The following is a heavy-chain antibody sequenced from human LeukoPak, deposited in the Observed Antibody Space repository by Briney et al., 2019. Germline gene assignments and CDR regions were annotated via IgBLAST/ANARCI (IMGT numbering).Heavy chain of an antibody. J-gene: IGHJ5*02. D-gene: IGHD2-15*01. CDR1: GGSISSGGYS. CDR3: ARARYCSGGSCYGLRWFDP. Sequence: PSETLSLTCTVSGGSISSGGYSWSWIRQPPGKGLEWIGYIYHSGSTYYNPSLKSRVTISVDRSKNQFSLKLSSVTAADTAVYYCARARYCSGGSCYGLRWFDPWGQGTLVTVSS. V-gene: IGHV4-30-2*01. CDR2: IYHSGST.